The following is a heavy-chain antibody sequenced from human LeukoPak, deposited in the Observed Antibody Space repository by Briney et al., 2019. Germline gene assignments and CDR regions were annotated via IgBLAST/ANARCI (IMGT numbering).Heavy chain of an antibody. CDR1: GYTFTSYG. D-gene: IGHD2-2*02. J-gene: IGHJ3*02. CDR2: IIPIFGTA. V-gene: IGHV1-69*05. Sequence: SVKVSCKASGYTFTSYGISWVRQAPGQGLEWMGRIIPIFGTANYAQKFQGRVTITTDESTSTAYMELSSLRSEDTAVYYCARDPLGYCSSTSCYTIALRVFDIWGQGTMVTVSS. CDR3: ARDPLGYCSSTSCYTIALRVFDI.